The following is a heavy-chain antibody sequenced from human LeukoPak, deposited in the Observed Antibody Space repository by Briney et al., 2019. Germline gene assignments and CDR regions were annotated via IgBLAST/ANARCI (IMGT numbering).Heavy chain of an antibody. Sequence: PGGSLRLSCAASGFTFSSYAMSWVRQAPGKGLEWVSAISGSGGSTYYADSVKGRFTISRDNSKNTLYLQTNSLRAEDTAVYYCAKDDIVVVPAAMTRYGMDVWGQGTTVTVSS. D-gene: IGHD2-2*01. J-gene: IGHJ6*02. CDR2: ISGSGGST. V-gene: IGHV3-23*01. CDR3: AKDDIVVVPAAMTRYGMDV. CDR1: GFTFSSYA.